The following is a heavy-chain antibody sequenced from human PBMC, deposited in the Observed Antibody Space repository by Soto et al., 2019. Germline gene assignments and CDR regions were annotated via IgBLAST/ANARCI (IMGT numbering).Heavy chain of an antibody. CDR1: GFTFSSYW. Sequence: GGSLRLSCAASGFTFSSYWMSWVRQAPGKGLEWVANIKQDGSEKYYVDSVKGRFTISRDNAKNSLYLQMNSLRAEDTAVYYCARDKGIAVAGFCFDYWGQGNLVTVSS. V-gene: IGHV3-7*01. J-gene: IGHJ4*02. CDR2: IKQDGSEK. D-gene: IGHD6-19*01. CDR3: ARDKGIAVAGFCFDY.